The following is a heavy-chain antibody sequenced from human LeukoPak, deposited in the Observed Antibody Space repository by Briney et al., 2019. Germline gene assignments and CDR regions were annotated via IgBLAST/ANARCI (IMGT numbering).Heavy chain of an antibody. J-gene: IGHJ4*02. CDR1: GGSFSGYY. V-gene: IGHV4-34*01. CDR3: AIVRIVGAFYY. Sequence: SETLSLTCAVYGGSFSGYYWSWLRQPPGKGLEWIEEINHSGSTNYNPSLESRITISVDTSKNQFSLKLSSVTAADTAVYYCAIVRIVGAFYYWGQGTLVTVSS. D-gene: IGHD1-26*01. CDR2: INHSGST.